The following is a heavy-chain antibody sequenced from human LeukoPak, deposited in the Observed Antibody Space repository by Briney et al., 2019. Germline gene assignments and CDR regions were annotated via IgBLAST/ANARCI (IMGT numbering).Heavy chain of an antibody. CDR3: ARVLGSTGRGYIDY. CDR2: ISYDGSNK. CDR1: GFTFSSYA. Sequence: GGSLRLSCAASGFTFSSYAMHGVRQAPGKGREGVAVISYDGSNKYYADSVKGRFTITRDNSKNTLYMQMNSLRAEDTAVYYCARVLGSTGRGYIDYWGQGTLVTVSS. D-gene: IGHD2-8*02. J-gene: IGHJ4*02. V-gene: IGHV3-30-3*01.